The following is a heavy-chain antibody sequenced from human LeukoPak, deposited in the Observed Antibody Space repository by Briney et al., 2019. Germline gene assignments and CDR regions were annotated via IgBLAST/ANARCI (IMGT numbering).Heavy chain of an antibody. CDR3: AKGSGSGWYGWFAP. V-gene: IGHV3-23*01. CDR1: GFTFSNYA. D-gene: IGHD6-19*01. J-gene: IGHJ5*02. Sequence: GGSLRLSRAASGFTFSNYAMSWVRQAPGKGVEWVSSIDASGGATYYADSVKGRFTISRDNSKNTFYLQMNSLRAEDTAVYSCAKGSGSGWYGWFAPWGQGTLVTVSS. CDR2: IDASGGAT.